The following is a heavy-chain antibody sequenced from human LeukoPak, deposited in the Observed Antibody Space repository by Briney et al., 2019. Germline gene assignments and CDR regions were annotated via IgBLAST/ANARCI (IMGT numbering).Heavy chain of an antibody. V-gene: IGHV1-69*05. Sequence: AASVKVSCKASGGTFSSYAISWVRQAPGQGLEWMGGIIPIFGTANYAQKFQGRVTITTDESTSTAYMELSSLRSEDTAVYYCALDGDITIFGVVIRWGQGTLVTVSS. D-gene: IGHD3-3*01. J-gene: IGHJ4*02. CDR1: GGTFSSYA. CDR3: ALDGDITIFGVVIR. CDR2: IIPIFGTA.